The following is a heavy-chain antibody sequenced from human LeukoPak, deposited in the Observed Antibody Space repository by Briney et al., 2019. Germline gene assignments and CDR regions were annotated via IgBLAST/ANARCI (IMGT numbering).Heavy chain of an antibody. Sequence: ASVKVSCKASGYTFTSYYMHWVRQAPGQGLEWMGIINPSGGSTSYAQKFQGRVTMTRDTSTSTVYMELSSLRSEDTAVYYCARARGVVVAATSSDAFDIWGHGTMVTVSS. CDR2: INPSGGST. V-gene: IGHV1-46*01. CDR1: GYTFTSYY. CDR3: ARARGVVVAATSSDAFDI. J-gene: IGHJ3*02. D-gene: IGHD2-15*01.